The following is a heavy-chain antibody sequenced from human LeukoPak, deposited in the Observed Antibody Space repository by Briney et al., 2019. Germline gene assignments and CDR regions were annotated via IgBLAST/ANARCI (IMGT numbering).Heavy chain of an antibody. V-gene: IGHV3-48*04. CDR3: ARDWGWEPH. Sequence: PGGSLRLSCAASGFTFSSYSMNWVRQAPGKGLEWVSYISSSSSTIYYADSVKGRFTISRDNAKNSLYLQMNSLRAEDTAVYYCARDWGWEPHWGQGTLVTVSS. D-gene: IGHD1-26*01. J-gene: IGHJ4*02. CDR2: ISSSSSTI. CDR1: GFTFSSYS.